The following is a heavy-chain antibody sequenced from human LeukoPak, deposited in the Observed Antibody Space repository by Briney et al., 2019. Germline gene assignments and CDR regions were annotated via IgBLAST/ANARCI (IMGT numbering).Heavy chain of an antibody. Sequence: SETLSLTCAVYGGSFSGYYWSWIRQPPGKGLEWIGEINHSGRTNYNPSLKSRVTISVDTSKNQFSLKLSSVTAADTAVYYCARLNPTYYYGSGSYYMNYWGQGTLVTVSS. D-gene: IGHD3-10*01. CDR3: ARLNPTYYYGSGSYYMNY. CDR1: GGSFSGYY. CDR2: INHSGRT. J-gene: IGHJ4*02. V-gene: IGHV4-34*01.